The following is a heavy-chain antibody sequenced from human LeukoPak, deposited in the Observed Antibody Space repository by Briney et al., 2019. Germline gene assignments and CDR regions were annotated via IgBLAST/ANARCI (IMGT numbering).Heavy chain of an antibody. V-gene: IGHV4-59*01. CDR2: IYYSGST. CDR1: GGSISSYY. Sequence: PSETLSLTCTVSGGSISSYYWSWIRQPPGKGLEWIGYIYYSGSTNYNPSPKSRVTISVDTSKNQFSLKLSSVTAADTAVYYCARATVTTRDAFDIWGQGTMVTVSS. D-gene: IGHD4-11*01. CDR3: ARATVTTRDAFDI. J-gene: IGHJ3*02.